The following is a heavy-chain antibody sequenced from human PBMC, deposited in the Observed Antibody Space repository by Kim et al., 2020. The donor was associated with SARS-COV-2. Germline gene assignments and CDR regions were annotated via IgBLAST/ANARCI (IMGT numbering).Heavy chain of an antibody. CDR1: GGSISNDNYF. CDR2: VYHTGPT. D-gene: IGHD3-10*02. J-gene: IGHJ4*02. V-gene: IGHV4-39*01. Sequence: SETLSLTCTVSGGSISNDNYFWGWIRQPPGKGLVWIGSVYHTGPTYENPSLRSRPTISLDTSKNQFSLRLSSVTATDTAVYYCARRIFGDLLFDKWGQGTLVTVSS. CDR3: ARRIFGDLLFDK.